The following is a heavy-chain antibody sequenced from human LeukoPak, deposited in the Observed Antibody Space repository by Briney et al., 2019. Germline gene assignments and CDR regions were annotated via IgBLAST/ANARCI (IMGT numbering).Heavy chain of an antibody. CDR3: ARGPSGWGSLDS. CDR2: TNSDGSST. J-gene: IGHJ4*02. Sequence: PGGSLRLSCAASGFTFSSYWMHWVRQAPGKGLVWVSRTNSDGSSTNYADSVKGRFTISRDNAKNTLYLQVKSLRAEDTAVYYCARGPSGWGSLDSWGQGTLVTVSS. D-gene: IGHD7-27*01. V-gene: IGHV3-74*01. CDR1: GFTFSSYW.